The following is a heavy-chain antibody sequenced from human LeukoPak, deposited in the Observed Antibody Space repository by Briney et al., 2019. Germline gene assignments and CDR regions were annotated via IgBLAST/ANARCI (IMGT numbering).Heavy chain of an antibody. CDR1: GGSISSYY. Sequence: SETLSLTCTVSGGSISSYYWSWIRQPPGKGLEWIGYIYYSGSTNYNPSLKSRVTISVDTPKNQFSLKLSSVTAADTAVYYCARLGVRGVIDYWGQGTLVTVSS. D-gene: IGHD3-10*01. CDR3: ARLGVRGVIDY. CDR2: IYYSGST. V-gene: IGHV4-59*01. J-gene: IGHJ4*02.